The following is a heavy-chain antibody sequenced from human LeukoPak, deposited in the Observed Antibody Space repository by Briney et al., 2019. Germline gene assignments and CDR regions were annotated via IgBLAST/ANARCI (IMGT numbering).Heavy chain of an antibody. CDR1: GFTFSSSA. CDR2: ISGSGSGT. D-gene: IGHD6-13*01. CDR3: AKVISSSWYDAFDI. V-gene: IGHV3-23*01. Sequence: GGSLRLSCTASGFTFSSSAITWVRQAPGKGLEWVSGISGSGSGTYYADFVKGRFTIARDKSKNTMYLEMNSLRAEDTAVYYCAKVISSSWYDAFDIWGQGTMVTVSS. J-gene: IGHJ3*02.